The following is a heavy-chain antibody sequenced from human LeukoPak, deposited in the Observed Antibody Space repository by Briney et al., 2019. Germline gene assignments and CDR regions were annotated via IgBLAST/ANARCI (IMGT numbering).Heavy chain of an antibody. CDR1: GYTFTKYV. V-gene: IGHV1-18*01. J-gene: IGHJ4*02. CDR3: ARAGALAGTAVSGGFDY. D-gene: IGHD6-19*01. Sequence: ASVKVSCKGTGYTFTKYVINGLRQAPGRGLEWMGWISAYNGNTNYAQKLQGRVTMTTDTSTSTAYMELRSLRSDDTAVYYCARAGALAGTAVSGGFDYWGQGTLVTVSS. CDR2: ISAYNGNT.